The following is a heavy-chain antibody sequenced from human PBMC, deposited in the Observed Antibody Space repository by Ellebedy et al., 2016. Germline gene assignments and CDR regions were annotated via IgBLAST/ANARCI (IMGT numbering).Heavy chain of an antibody. J-gene: IGHJ6*02. Sequence: ASVKVSXXASGYTFTGYNMHWVRQAPGQGLEWMGWISAYNGNTNYAQKLQGRVTMTTDTSTSTAYMELSSLRSEDTAVYYCARAERRDGYQTNYYYYGMDVWGQGTTVTVSS. V-gene: IGHV1-18*04. CDR3: ARAERRDGYQTNYYYYGMDV. D-gene: IGHD5-24*01. CDR1: GYTFTGYN. CDR2: ISAYNGNT.